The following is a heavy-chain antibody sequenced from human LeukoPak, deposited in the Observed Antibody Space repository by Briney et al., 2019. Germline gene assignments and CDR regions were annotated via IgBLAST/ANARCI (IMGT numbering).Heavy chain of an antibody. J-gene: IGHJ4*02. V-gene: IGHV1-46*01. D-gene: IGHD2-21*01. CDR3: ARDTNLGGDGPGY. CDR1: GYTFTGYY. Sequence: GASVKVSCKASGYTFTGYYIHWVRQAPGQGLEWMGIIDPSGGSTSYAQKFQGRVTMTRDMSTSTVYMELSSLRSEDTAVYYCARDTNLGGDGPGYWGQGTLVSVSS. CDR2: IDPSGGST.